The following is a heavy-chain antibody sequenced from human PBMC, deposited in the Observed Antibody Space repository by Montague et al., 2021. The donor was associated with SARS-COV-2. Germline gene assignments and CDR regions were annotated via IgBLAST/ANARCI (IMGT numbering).Heavy chain of an antibody. D-gene: IGHD3-10*01. CDR2: ISYDGSIK. CDR3: AKNRDIFWFGEGRDSMDV. J-gene: IGHJ6*02. V-gene: IGHV3-30*18. CDR1: GFTFNNFA. Sequence: SLRLSCASSGFTFNNFAIHWVRQAPGKGLEWVAVISYDGSIKYYADSLRGRFTISRDSSKKTLYLQMNSLSSEDTAVYYCAKNRDIFWFGEGRDSMDVWGQGTTVIVSS.